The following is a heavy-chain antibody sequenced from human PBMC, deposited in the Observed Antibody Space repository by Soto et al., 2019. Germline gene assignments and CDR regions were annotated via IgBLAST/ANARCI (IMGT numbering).Heavy chain of an antibody. CDR1: GFTFSSYG. V-gene: IGHV3-30*18. D-gene: IGHD3-10*01. CDR3: EKSSGRAVAYDPLDY. Sequence: PGGSLRLSCAASGFTFSSYGMHWVRQAPGKGLEWVAVISYDGSNKYYADSVKGRFTISRDNSKNTLYLQMNSLRAEDTAVYYCEKSSGRAVAYDPLDYCGQGPLVTVYS. CDR2: ISYDGSNK. J-gene: IGHJ4*02.